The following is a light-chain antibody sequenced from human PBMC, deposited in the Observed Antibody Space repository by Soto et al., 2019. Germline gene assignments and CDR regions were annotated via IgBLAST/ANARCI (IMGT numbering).Light chain of an antibody. V-gene: IGKV3-20*01. CDR1: QSLSSAF. CDR2: SAS. CDR3: QQCGSSPET. J-gene: IGKJ1*01. Sequence: IVLTQSPGTLSLSPGQRATLSCRASQSLSSAFLAWYQQKPGQAPRLLIYSASSRATGVPDRFSGSGSGTDFTLTISRLEPEDFAVYYCQQCGSSPETFGQGTKVDI.